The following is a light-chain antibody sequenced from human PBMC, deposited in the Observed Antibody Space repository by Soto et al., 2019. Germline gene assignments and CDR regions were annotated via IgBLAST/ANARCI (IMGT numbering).Light chain of an antibody. V-gene: IGLV2-14*01. J-gene: IGLJ1*01. CDR2: EVS. CDR1: SSDVGGYNY. Sequence: QSVLTQPASVSGSPGQSITISCTGTSSDVGGYNYVSWYQQHPGKAPKLMIYEVSNRPSGVSNRFSGYKSGNTASLTISGLQAADEADYYCSSYTSTYTPLYVLGTGTKVTVL. CDR3: SSYTSTYTPLYV.